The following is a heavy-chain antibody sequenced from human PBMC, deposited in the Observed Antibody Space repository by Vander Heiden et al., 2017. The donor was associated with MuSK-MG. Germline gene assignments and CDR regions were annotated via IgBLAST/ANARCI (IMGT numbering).Heavy chain of an antibody. J-gene: IGHJ5*02. CDR2: IKNKANSYTT. V-gene: IGHV3-72*01. CDR1: GFTFSDPY. CDR3: ARNHRGWFDP. Sequence: EVQLVESGGGLVQPGGSLRLSCAASGFTFSDPYMDWVRQAPGKGLEWVGRIKNKANSYTTDYAASVKGRFTISRDDSMNSLYLQMNSLKTEDTAVYYCARNHRGWFDPWGQGTLVTVSS.